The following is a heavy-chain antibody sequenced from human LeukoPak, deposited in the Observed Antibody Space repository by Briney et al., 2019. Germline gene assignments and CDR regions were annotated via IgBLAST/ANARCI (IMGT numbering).Heavy chain of an antibody. J-gene: IGHJ4*02. CDR2: INHSGST. CDR1: GGSFSGYY. Sequence: SETLSLTCAVYGGSFSGYYWSWLRQPPGKGLEWIGEINHSGSTNYNPSLKSRVTISVDTSKNQFSLKLSSVTAADTAVYYCARGRVRWELPGRWYFDYWGQGTLVTVSS. D-gene: IGHD1-26*01. CDR3: ARGRVRWELPGRWYFDY. V-gene: IGHV4-34*01.